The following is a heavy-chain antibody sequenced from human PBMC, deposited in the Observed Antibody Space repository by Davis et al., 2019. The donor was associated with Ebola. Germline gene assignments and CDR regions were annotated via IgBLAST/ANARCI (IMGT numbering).Heavy chain of an antibody. CDR1: GFIFSAYE. Sequence: GGSLRLSCEASGFIFSAYEMNWVRQIPGKGLEWVAYVGNSVDDIHYVASVKGRFTASRDNARHTLFLEMNNLKLEDTGVYYCVPGTWIRGQGMRVTVSA. V-gene: IGHV3-48*03. CDR3: VPGTWI. D-gene: IGHD5-18*01. CDR2: VGNSVDDI. J-gene: IGHJ4*02.